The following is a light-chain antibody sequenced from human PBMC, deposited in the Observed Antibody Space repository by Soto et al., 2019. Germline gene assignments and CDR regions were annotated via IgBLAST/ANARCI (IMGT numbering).Light chain of an antibody. V-gene: IGKV2-30*02. CDR2: KVS. CDR1: QSLGHSDGNSY. Sequence: DVVMTQSPLSLPVTLGQPASISCRSSQSLGHSDGNSYLNWFQQRPGQSPRRLIYKVSNRDSGVPDRFSGSGSGTDFTLKISRVEAEDVGIYYCMQNGYWPTYTFGQGTKLEIK. CDR3: MQNGYWPTYT. J-gene: IGKJ2*01.